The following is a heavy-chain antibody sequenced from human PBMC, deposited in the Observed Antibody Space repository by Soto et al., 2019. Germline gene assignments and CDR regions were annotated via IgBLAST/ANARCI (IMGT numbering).Heavy chain of an antibody. D-gene: IGHD3-3*01. CDR1: GFTFSSYA. V-gene: IGHV3-23*01. Sequence: EVQLLESGGGLVQPGGSLRLSCAASGFTFSSYAMSWVRQAPGKGLEWVSAISGSGGSTYYADSVKGRFTISRDNSKNTLYLQMNSLRAEDTAVYYCAGSNFWSGYFPNFYFDYWGQGTLVTVSS. CDR3: AGSNFWSGYFPNFYFDY. J-gene: IGHJ4*02. CDR2: ISGSGGST.